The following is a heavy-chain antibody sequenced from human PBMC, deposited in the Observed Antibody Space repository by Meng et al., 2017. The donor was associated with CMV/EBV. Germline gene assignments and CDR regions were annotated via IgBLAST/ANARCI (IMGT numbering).Heavy chain of an antibody. D-gene: IGHD5-18*01. CDR1: GDSVSSNSAA. CDR3: ARDRPAMVYYYYDMDV. Sequence: SCAISGDSVSSNSAAWNWIRQSPSRGLEWLGRTYYRSKWYNDYAVSVKSRITINPDTSKNQFSLQLNSVTPEDTAVYYCARDRPAMVYYYYDMDVWGQGTTVTVSS. J-gene: IGHJ6*02. V-gene: IGHV6-1*01. CDR2: TYYRSKWYN.